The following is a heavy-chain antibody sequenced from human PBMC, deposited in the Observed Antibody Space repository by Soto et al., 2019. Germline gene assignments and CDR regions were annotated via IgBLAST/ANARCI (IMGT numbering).Heavy chain of an antibody. Sequence: QVHLVQSGAVVENPGASVKVSCKASGYTFTNFGINWVRQAPGQGLEWMGWITPYNGNATYPQKQPYKLTIPTATSTNPAYLELRSLRSDDTAVYFCARARMFSGAHHDYWGQGTRVTVSS. V-gene: IGHV1-18*04. CDR3: ARARMFSGAHHDY. CDR2: ITPYNGNA. J-gene: IGHJ4*02. D-gene: IGHD1-26*01. CDR1: GYTFTNFG.